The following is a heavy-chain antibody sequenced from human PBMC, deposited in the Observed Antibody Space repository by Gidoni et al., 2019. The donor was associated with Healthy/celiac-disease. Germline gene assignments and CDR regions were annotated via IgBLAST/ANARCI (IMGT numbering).Heavy chain of an antibody. CDR1: GCTFSSAG. CDR2: IWYDGSNK. J-gene: IGHJ4*02. V-gene: IGHV3-33*01. D-gene: IGHD2-21*02. CDR3: ARDYCGGDCYAPGEIGY. Sequence: QVQLVESGGGVFQPGRSLILSCAASGCTFSSAGMHWVRQARGKGLEWVAVIWYDGSNKYYADCVKGRFTISRDNSKNTLYLQMNSLRAEDTAVYYCARDYCGGDCYAPGEIGYWGQGTLVTVSS.